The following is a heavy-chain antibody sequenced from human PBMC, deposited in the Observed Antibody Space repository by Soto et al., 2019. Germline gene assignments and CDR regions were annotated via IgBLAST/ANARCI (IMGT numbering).Heavy chain of an antibody. CDR2: VSIGGST. Sequence: GGSLRLSCAASGSTFSSYAMGWVRQGPGKGLEWVAVVSIGGSTHYADSVRGRFTISRDNSKNTLSLQMNSLTAEDTAVYFCAKRRGAGGHFDYWGQGALVTVSS. CDR3: AKRRGAGGHFDY. CDR1: GSTFSSYA. D-gene: IGHD2-15*01. V-gene: IGHV3-23*01. J-gene: IGHJ4*02.